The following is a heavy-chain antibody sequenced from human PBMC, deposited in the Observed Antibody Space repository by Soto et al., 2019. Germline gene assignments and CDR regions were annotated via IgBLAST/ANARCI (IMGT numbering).Heavy chain of an antibody. J-gene: IGHJ5*02. CDR1: GGSISSGGYY. Sequence: QVQLQESGPGLVKPSQTLSLTCTVSGGSISSGGYYWSWIRQHPGKGLEWIGYIYYSGSTYYNPSLKRRVNLSVDTSKNQFSLEVGSVTAADKGVFYLAREGQHGGKVPWGQGTLVTVSS. D-gene: IGHD2-15*01. CDR2: IYYSGST. CDR3: AREGQHGGKVP. V-gene: IGHV4-31*03.